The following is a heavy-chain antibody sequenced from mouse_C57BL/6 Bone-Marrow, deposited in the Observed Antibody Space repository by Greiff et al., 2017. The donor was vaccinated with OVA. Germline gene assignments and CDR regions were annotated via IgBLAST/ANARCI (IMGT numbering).Heavy chain of an antibody. Sequence: QVQLKESGAELVKPGASVKMSCKASGYTFTTYPIEWMKQNHGTSLEWIGNFHPYNDDTKYNEKFKGKATLTVEKSSSTVYLELSRLTSDDSAVYYGARPGDYDGDWVAYWGQGTLVTVSA. CDR2: FHPYNDDT. CDR1: GYTFTTYP. D-gene: IGHD2-4*01. CDR3: ARPGDYDGDWVAY. J-gene: IGHJ3*01. V-gene: IGHV1-47*01.